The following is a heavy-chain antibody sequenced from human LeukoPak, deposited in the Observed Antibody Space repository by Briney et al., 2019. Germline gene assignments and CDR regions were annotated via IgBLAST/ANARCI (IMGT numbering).Heavy chain of an antibody. CDR1: GGSITSHNW. V-gene: IGHV4-4*02. J-gene: IGHJ4*02. Sequence: SGTLSLTCAVSGGSITSHNWWSWVRPTPGEGLEWIGEIYHGGNTHYNTSLESRVTMSVDKSRNQFSLNLYSVAAADTAVYYCASHLAVSGTRGFDYWGQGILVTVSS. CDR2: IYHGGNT. CDR3: ASHLAVSGTRGFDY. D-gene: IGHD1-1*01.